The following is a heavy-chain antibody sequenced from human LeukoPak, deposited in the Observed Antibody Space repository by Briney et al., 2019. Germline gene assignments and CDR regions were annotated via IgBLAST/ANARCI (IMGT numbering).Heavy chain of an antibody. Sequence: GGSLRLSCAASGFTFSSYSMNWVRQAPGKGLEWVSSISSSSSYIYYADPVKGRFTISRDNAKNSLYLQMNSLRAEDTAVYYCARTGYYDILTGYSAFDIWGQGTMVTVSS. D-gene: IGHD3-9*01. CDR2: ISSSSSYI. CDR1: GFTFSSYS. CDR3: ARTGYYDILTGYSAFDI. V-gene: IGHV3-21*01. J-gene: IGHJ3*02.